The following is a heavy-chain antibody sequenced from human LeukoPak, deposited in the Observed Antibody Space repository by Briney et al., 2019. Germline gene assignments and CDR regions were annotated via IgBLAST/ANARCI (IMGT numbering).Heavy chain of an antibody. D-gene: IGHD5-24*01. Sequence: PGGSLRLSCAASGFTFSTYAMSWVRQAPGKGLEWVSAISGSGNTYHADSVKGRFAISRDNSNNTLYLQMNSLRAEDTAVYYCARRSRDGWYFDYWGQGTQVAVSS. CDR2: ISGSGNT. CDR1: GFTFSTYA. CDR3: ARRSRDGWYFDY. V-gene: IGHV3-23*01. J-gene: IGHJ4*02.